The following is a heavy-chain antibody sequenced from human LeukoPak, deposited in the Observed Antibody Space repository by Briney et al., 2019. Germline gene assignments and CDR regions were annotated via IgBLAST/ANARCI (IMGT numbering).Heavy chain of an antibody. J-gene: IGHJ6*02. CDR3: ARVVGATEYYYGMDV. Sequence: ASVKVSCKASGYTFTSYDINWVRQATGQGLEWMGWMNPNSGNTGYAQKFQGRVTMTRNTSISTAYMELSSLRSEDTAVYYCARVVGATEYYYGMDVWGQGTTVTVSS. CDR1: GYTFTSYD. V-gene: IGHV1-8*01. CDR2: MNPNSGNT. D-gene: IGHD1-26*01.